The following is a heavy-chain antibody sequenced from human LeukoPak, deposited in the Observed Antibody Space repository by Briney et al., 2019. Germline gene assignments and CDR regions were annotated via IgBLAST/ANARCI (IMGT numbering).Heavy chain of an antibody. CDR2: FSGGDSST. J-gene: IGHJ4*02. D-gene: IGHD2-21*02. CDR3: AKHRGSYGDFIFLGF. Sequence: GGSLRLSCAASGFTFSSYAMSWVRQAPGKGLEWVSVFSGGDSSTYYAHSVKGRFTISRDNSKNTLYLQMNSLRVEDTAVYYCAKHRGSYGDFIFLGFWGQGTLVTVSS. CDR1: GFTFSSYA. V-gene: IGHV3-23*01.